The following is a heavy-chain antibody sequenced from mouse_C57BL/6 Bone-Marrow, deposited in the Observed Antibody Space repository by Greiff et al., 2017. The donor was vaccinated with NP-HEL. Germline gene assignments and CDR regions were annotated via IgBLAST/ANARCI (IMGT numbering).Heavy chain of an antibody. J-gene: IGHJ1*03. CDR1: EYEFPSHD. CDR2: INSDGGST. V-gene: IGHV5-2*01. D-gene: IGHD2-4*01. CDR3: ARHDDDEGYFDV. Sequence: EVMLVESGGGLVQPGESLKLSCESNEYEFPSHDMSWVRKTPEKRLELVAAINSDGGSTYYPDTMERRFIISRDNTKKTLYLQLSSLRSEDTALDYGARHDDDEGYFDVWGTGTTVTVSA.